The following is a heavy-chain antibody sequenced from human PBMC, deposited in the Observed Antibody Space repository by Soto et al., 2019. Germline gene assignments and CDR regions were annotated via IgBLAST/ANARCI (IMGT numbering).Heavy chain of an antibody. Sequence: ASVKVSCKASGYTFTTLSMHWVRQAPGQSLEWMGYINAGSGYTKYSQNFQGRVTITRDTLASTAYMELRSLRSEDTAVYYCARDGSSSGWYNNWFDPWGQGTLVTVSS. V-gene: IGHV1-3*01. CDR2: INAGSGYT. J-gene: IGHJ5*02. CDR1: GYTFTTLS. D-gene: IGHD6-19*01. CDR3: ARDGSSSGWYNNWFDP.